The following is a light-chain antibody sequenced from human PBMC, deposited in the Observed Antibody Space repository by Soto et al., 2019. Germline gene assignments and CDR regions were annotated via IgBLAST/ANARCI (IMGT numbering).Light chain of an antibody. V-gene: IGKV3-11*01. CDR1: QYINTR. J-gene: IGKJ1*01. CDR2: QTP. Sequence: ESVLTQGRCTLSSFSGDRVTLSCGASQYINTRLAWYQHRPGQAPRLLIYQTPLRAAGIPARFSASLSGTDFTLTISDVQTEDFALYYCHQRQRRPRTFGQGTKVDIK. CDR3: HQRQRRPRT.